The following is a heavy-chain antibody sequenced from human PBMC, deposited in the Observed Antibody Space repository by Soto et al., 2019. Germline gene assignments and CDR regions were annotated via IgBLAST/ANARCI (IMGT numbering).Heavy chain of an antibody. CDR1: GGSISSGDYY. Sequence: SETLSLTCTVSGGSISSGDYYWSWIRQPPGKGLEWIGYIYYSGNTYYNPSLKNRVTISVDMSKNQFSLKLSSVTAADTAVYYCARDRWERRNFDYWGQGALVTVSS. CDR2: IYYSGNT. J-gene: IGHJ4*02. V-gene: IGHV4-30-4*01. D-gene: IGHD1-26*01. CDR3: ARDRWERRNFDY.